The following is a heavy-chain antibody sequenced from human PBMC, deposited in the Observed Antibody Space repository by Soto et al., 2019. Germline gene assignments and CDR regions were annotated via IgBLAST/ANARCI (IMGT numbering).Heavy chain of an antibody. V-gene: IGHV1-69*01. CDR2: LIPVFGSP. Sequence: QVQLVQSGAEVKKPGSSVTVSCKTSGVTFSKDAINWVRQAPVQGLEWMGLLIPVFGSPIYAQKFQGRIRITADESTSTAFMDLSSLRSEDTAVYYCTRVLGYTFEPGKTCYYAMDVWGQGTTVSVSS. J-gene: IGHJ6*02. D-gene: IGHD5-18*01. CDR3: TRVLGYTFEPGKTCYYAMDV. CDR1: GVTFSKDA.